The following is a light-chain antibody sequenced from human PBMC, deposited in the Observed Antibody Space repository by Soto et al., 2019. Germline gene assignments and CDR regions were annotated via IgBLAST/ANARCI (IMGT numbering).Light chain of an antibody. J-gene: IGKJ1*01. CDR1: QSGPID. Sequence: EIVLTQSPATLSLSPGERAILSCRASQSGPIDLAWYQQKPGQAPRLLIFDDSKRATGIPGRFSGDGSGTDFTLTINSLEPGDFAIYYCQQRSQWPWTFGQGTKVEIK. V-gene: IGKV3-11*01. CDR2: DDS. CDR3: QQRSQWPWT.